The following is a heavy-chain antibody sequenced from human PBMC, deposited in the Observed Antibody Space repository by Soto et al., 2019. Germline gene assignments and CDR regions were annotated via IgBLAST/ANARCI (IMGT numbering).Heavy chain of an antibody. V-gene: IGHV4-30-2*01. Sequence: SETLSLTCAVSGGSISSGGYSWSWIRQPPGKGLEWIGYIYHSGSTYYNPSLKSRVTISVDRSKNQFSLKLSSVTAADTAVYYCARGGVDYYDSSGYYFSTYYFDYWGQGTPVTVSS. CDR2: IYHSGST. J-gene: IGHJ4*02. D-gene: IGHD3-22*01. CDR1: GGSISSGGYS. CDR3: ARGGVDYYDSSGYYFSTYYFDY.